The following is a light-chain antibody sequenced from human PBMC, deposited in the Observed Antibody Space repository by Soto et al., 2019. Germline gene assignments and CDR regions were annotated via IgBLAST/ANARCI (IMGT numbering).Light chain of an antibody. CDR1: QSVSSN. CDR3: QQYNNWPPVYT. V-gene: IGKV3-15*01. Sequence: EIVMTQSRATLSVSPGERATLSCRASQSVSSNLAWYQQKPGQAPRLLIYGASTRATGIPARFSGSGSGTELTLTISSLQSEDFAVYYCQQYNNWPPVYTFGQGTKLEIK. CDR2: GAS. J-gene: IGKJ2*01.